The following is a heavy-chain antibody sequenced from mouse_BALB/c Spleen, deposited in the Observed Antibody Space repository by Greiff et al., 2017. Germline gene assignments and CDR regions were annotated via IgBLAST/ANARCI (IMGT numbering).Heavy chain of an antibody. CDR1: GFSLTSYD. CDR2: IWTGGGT. J-gene: IGHJ2*01. V-gene: IGHV2-9-2*01. D-gene: IGHD2-1*01. CDR3: VRDYGNY. Sequence: QVQLKESGPGLVAPSQSLSITCTVSGFSLTSYDISWIRQPPGKGLEWLGVIWTGGGTNYNSAFMSRLSISKDNSKSQVFLKMNSLQTDDTAIYYCVRDYGNYWGQGTTLTVSS.